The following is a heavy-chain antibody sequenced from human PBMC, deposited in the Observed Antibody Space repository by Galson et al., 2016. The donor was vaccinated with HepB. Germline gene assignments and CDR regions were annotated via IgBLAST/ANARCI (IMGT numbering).Heavy chain of an antibody. CDR1: GYKFANYW. CDR3: ARHTFHFDY. J-gene: IGHJ4*02. Sequence: QSGAEVKRPGESLKISCKGSGYKFANYWIGWVRQMPGKGLEWMGIIYPGDLDIKYSPSFQGLVTISVDKSTSTVYLQWSSLKASDTARYYCARHTFHFDYWGQGSPVTVSS. CDR2: IYPGDLDI. V-gene: IGHV5-51*01.